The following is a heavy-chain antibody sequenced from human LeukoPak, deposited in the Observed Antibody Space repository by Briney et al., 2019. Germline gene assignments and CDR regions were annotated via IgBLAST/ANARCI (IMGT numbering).Heavy chain of an antibody. Sequence: PGGSLRLSCAVSGFTIGNHGTHWVRQAAGKGLEWVAMISHDGRAEYYRDSVKGRLSISRDNSNNMLYLQMNSLRVEDAAVYYCAKDWGSSDWYNWFDPWGQGTLVTVSS. D-gene: IGHD6-19*01. J-gene: IGHJ5*02. CDR1: GFTIGNHG. CDR2: ISHDGRAE. CDR3: AKDWGSSDWYNWFDP. V-gene: IGHV3-30*18.